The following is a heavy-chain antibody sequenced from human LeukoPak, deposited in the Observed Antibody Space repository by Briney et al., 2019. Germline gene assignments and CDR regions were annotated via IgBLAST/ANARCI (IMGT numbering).Heavy chain of an antibody. CDR1: GFTFSSYS. Sequence: GGSLRLSCAASGFTFSSYSMNWVRQAPGKGLEWVSYISSSSGIIKYADSVKGRFTISGDSARSSLYLQMNSLRAEDTAVYYCARGSYQVSWGQGTLVTVSS. D-gene: IGHD2/OR15-2a*01. J-gene: IGHJ4*02. CDR3: ARGSYQVS. V-gene: IGHV3-48*01. CDR2: ISSSSGII.